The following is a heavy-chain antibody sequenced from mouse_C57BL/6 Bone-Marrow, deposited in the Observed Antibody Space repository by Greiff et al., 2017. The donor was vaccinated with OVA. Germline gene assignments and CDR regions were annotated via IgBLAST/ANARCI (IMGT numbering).Heavy chain of an antibody. Sequence: VQLQQSGPGLVKPSQSLSLTCSVTGYSITSGYYWNWIRQFPGNKLEWMGYISYDGSNNYNPSLKNRISITRDTSKNQFFLKLNSVTTEDTATYYCARRLYYYGSSYSYYAMDYWGQGTSVTVSS. CDR3: ARRLYYYGSSYSYYAMDY. D-gene: IGHD1-1*01. V-gene: IGHV3-6*01. CDR2: ISYDGSN. J-gene: IGHJ4*01. CDR1: GYSITSGYY.